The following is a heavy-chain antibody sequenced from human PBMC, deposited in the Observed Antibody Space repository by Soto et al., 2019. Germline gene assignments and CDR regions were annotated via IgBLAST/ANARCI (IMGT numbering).Heavy chain of an antibody. Sequence: SETLSLTCTVSGGSISSYYWSWIRQPPGKGLEWIGYIYYSGSTNYNPSLKSRVTISVDTSKNQFSLKLSSVTAADTAVYYCARHGRAPFIAVAGLDYWGQGTLVTVSS. CDR1: GGSISSYY. D-gene: IGHD6-19*01. V-gene: IGHV4-59*08. CDR3: ARHGRAPFIAVAGLDY. CDR2: IYYSGST. J-gene: IGHJ4*02.